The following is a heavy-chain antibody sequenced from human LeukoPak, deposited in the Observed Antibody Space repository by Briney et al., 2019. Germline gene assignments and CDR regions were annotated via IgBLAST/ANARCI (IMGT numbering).Heavy chain of an antibody. V-gene: IGHV3-7*01. CDR3: ARDAHYGGNSWGTIYYGMDV. CDR2: IKQDGSEK. Sequence: PGGSLRLSCAASGFIFNNYWISWVRQAPGEGLEWVANIKQDGSEKYYVDSVKGRFTISRDNAKNSLYLQMNSLRAEDTAVYYCARDAHYGGNSWGTIYYGMDVWGQGTTVTVSS. CDR1: GFIFNNYW. J-gene: IGHJ6*02. D-gene: IGHD4-23*01.